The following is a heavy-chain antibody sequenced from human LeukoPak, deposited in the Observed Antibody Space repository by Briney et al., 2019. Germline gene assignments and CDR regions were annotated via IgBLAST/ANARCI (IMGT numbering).Heavy chain of an antibody. CDR2: INPSGGST. CDR1: GGTFSDYA. CDR3: ARRYLYYFDY. J-gene: IGHJ4*02. D-gene: IGHD1-14*01. V-gene: IGHV1-46*01. Sequence: GASVKVSCKASGGTFSDYALNWVRQAPGQGLEWMGIINPSGGSTSYAQKFQGRVTMTRDMSTSTVYMELSSLRSEDTAVYYCARRYLYYFDYWGQGTLVTVSS.